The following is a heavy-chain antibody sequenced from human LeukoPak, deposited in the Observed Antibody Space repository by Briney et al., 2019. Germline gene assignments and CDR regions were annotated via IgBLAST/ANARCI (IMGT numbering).Heavy chain of an antibody. D-gene: IGHD3-22*01. CDR2: INPNSGGT. CDR1: GYTFTGYY. V-gene: IGHV1-2*02. Sequence: VASVKVSCKASGYTFTGYYMHLVRQAAGQGLEWMGWINPNSGGTNYAQKFQGRVTMTRDTSISTAYMELSRLRSDDTAVYYCAKDCYDSSGFFDYWGQGTLVTVSS. J-gene: IGHJ4*02. CDR3: AKDCYDSSGFFDY.